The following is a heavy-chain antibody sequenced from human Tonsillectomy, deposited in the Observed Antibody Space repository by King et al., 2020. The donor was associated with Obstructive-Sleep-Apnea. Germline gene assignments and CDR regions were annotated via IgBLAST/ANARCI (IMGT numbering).Heavy chain of an antibody. D-gene: IGHD3-10*01. J-gene: IGHJ4*02. CDR1: AYTFTDCG. CDR3: ARGYTTLVRIFDY. CDR2: INADNGNT. V-gene: IGHV1-18*01. Sequence: QLVQSGAEVKKPGASVKVSCKASAYTFTDCGITWVRQAPGQGLEWMGWINADNGNTNYAQKFQARLTMTTDTSTTTAYMELRSLRSDDTAVYYCARGYTTLVRIFDYWGQGTLVTVSP.